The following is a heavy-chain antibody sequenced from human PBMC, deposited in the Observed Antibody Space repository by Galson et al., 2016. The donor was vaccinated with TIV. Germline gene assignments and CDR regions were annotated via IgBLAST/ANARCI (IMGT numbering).Heavy chain of an antibody. Sequence: QSGAEVKKPGESLKISCKGSGYSFSCYWIAWVRQMPGKGLEWMGIIYPDDSDTTYSPSFQGQVTISVDKSISTAYLQWSSLKASDTAIYYCARGVVQATAIYGMDVWGQGTTVTVSS. V-gene: IGHV5-51*01. CDR2: IYPDDSDT. D-gene: IGHD2-2*01. CDR1: GYSFSCYW. J-gene: IGHJ6*02. CDR3: ARGVVQATAIYGMDV.